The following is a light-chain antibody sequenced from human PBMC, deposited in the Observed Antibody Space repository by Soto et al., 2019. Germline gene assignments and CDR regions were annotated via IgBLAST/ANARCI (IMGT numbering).Light chain of an antibody. CDR1: SSNIGSNT. J-gene: IGLJ2*01. CDR3: AAWDDSLNGVV. Sequence: QPVLTQSPSASGTPGQRVTISCSGSSSNIGSNTVSWYQQLPGTAPKLLIYSSNQRPSGVPDRFSGSKSGTSASLAVSGLQSEDEADYYCAAWDDSLNGVVFGGGTKLTVL. CDR2: SSN. V-gene: IGLV1-44*01.